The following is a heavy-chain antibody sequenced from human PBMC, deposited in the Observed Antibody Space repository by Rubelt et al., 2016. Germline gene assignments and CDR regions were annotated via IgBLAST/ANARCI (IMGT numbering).Heavy chain of an antibody. CDR1: GFTFSTYA. CDR3: AKILGIPVAGPF. V-gene: IGHV3-23*04. Sequence: EVQLVESGGGLVQPGGSLRLSCAASGFTFSTYAMTWVRQAPGKGLEWVSGISGSGGSTYYADSVTGRFTISRDNSKNTLYLQRYSLRAEDTAVYYCAKILGIPVAGPFWGQGTLVTVSS. D-gene: IGHD6-19*01. J-gene: IGHJ4*02. CDR2: ISGSGGST.